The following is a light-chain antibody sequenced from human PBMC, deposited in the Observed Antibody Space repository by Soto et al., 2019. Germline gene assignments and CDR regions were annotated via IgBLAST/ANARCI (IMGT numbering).Light chain of an antibody. Sequence: VLTQPPSASGTPGQRVTISCSGSTSNIGSNTVNWYQQLPGTAPKLLIYSNNQRPSGVPDRFSGSKSGTSASLAISGLQSEDEADYYCAAWDDSMSGYVFGTGTKVTVL. CDR1: TSNIGSNT. J-gene: IGLJ1*01. CDR2: SNN. CDR3: AAWDDSMSGYV. V-gene: IGLV1-44*01.